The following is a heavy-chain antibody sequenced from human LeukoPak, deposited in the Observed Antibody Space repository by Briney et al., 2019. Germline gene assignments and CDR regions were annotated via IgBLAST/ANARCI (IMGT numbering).Heavy chain of an antibody. D-gene: IGHD2/OR15-2a*01. CDR3: ARGEFGDYYYFYMDV. CDR1: GFTFSSYS. Sequence: GGSLRLSCAASGFTFSSYSMNWVRQAPGKGLEWVSSISSSSSYIYYADSVKGRFTISRDNAKNSLYLQMNSLRAEDTATYYCARGEFGDYYYFYMDVWGKGTTVTVSS. J-gene: IGHJ6*03. CDR2: ISSSSSYI. V-gene: IGHV3-21*01.